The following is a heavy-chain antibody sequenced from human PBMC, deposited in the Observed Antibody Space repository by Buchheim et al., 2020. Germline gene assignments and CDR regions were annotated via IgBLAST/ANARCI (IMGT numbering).Heavy chain of an antibody. Sequence: GRLVEAGGRVVRPGGSLRLSCVTSGFKFDDYGMNWVRQAPGRGLEWVSTITWNGRDTAYADSVKGRFTISRDNSKRSLFLEMNTVRAEDTAFYFCARDGSPSFFLEYNWFDPWGQGT. V-gene: IGHV3-20*04. CDR3: ARDGSPSFFLEYNWFDP. CDR2: ITWNGRDT. D-gene: IGHD3-16*02. J-gene: IGHJ5*02. CDR1: GFKFDDYG.